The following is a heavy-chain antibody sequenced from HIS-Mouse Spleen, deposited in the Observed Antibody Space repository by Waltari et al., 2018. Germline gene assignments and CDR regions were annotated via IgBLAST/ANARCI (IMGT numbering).Heavy chain of an antibody. CDR3: ARARGLGASDAFDI. Sequence: QVQLVQSGAEVKKPGASVKVSCKASGYTFTGYYMPWVRQAPGQGREWMGWINPNSGGTNYAQKFQGRVTMTRDTSISTAYMELSRLRSDDTAVYYCARARGLGASDAFDIWGQGTMVTVSS. CDR2: INPNSGGT. D-gene: IGHD3-16*01. V-gene: IGHV1-2*02. J-gene: IGHJ3*02. CDR1: GYTFTGYY.